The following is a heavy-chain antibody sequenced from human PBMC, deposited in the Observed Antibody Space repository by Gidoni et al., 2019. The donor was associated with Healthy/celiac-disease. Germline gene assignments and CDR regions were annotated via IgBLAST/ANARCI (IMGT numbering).Heavy chain of an antibody. J-gene: IGHJ4*02. V-gene: IGHV3-23*01. Sequence: EVQLLESGGGLVQPGGSLRLSCAASGFTFSCYAMSWVRQAPGKGLEWVSAISGSGGSTYYADSVKGRFTISRDNSKNTLYLQMNSLRAEDTAVYYCAKAGGFWSGYFAFDYWGQGTLVTVSS. CDR2: ISGSGGST. D-gene: IGHD3-3*01. CDR3: AKAGGFWSGYFAFDY. CDR1: GFTFSCYA.